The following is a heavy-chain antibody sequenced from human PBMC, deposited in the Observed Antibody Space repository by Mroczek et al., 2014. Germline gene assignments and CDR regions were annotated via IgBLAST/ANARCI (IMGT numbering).Heavy chain of an antibody. CDR3: AKDADSSGFGRKGAFDI. Sequence: QVQLVESGGGVVQPGRSLRLSCAASGFTFSNYAMHWVRQAPGKGLEWVAIMSFDGSNKYYADSVKGRFTISRDNSENTLYLQMNSLRAEDTAVYYCAKDADSSGFGRKGAFDIWGQGTMVTVSS. V-gene: IGHV3-30*04. CDR1: GFTFSNYA. CDR2: MSFDGSNK. D-gene: IGHD3-22*01. J-gene: IGHJ3*02.